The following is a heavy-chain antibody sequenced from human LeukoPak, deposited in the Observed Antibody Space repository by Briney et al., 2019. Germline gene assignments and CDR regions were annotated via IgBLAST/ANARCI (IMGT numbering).Heavy chain of an antibody. Sequence: GESLKISCKGSGYSFTSYWIGWVRQMPGKGLEWMGIIYPGDSDTRYSPSFQGQVTISADKSISTAYLQWSSLKASDTAMYYCASSYYYDSSGYLPPFDYWGQGTLATVSS. CDR3: ASSYYYDSSGYLPPFDY. CDR1: GYSFTSYW. V-gene: IGHV5-51*01. J-gene: IGHJ4*02. CDR2: IYPGDSDT. D-gene: IGHD3-22*01.